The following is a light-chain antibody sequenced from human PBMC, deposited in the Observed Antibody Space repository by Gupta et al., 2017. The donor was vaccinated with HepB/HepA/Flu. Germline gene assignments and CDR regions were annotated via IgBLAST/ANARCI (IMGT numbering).Light chain of an antibody. CDR3: QQCSSTPLT. CDR2: AAS. CDR1: QSISIY. V-gene: IGKV1-39*01. Sequence: DIQMTQSPSSLSASVGDRVTITCRASQSISIYLSWYQQKPGEAPKLLIYAASSLQSGVPSRFSASGSGTDFTLTINSLQPEDFATYYCQQCSSTPLTFGGGTKVEIK. J-gene: IGKJ4*01.